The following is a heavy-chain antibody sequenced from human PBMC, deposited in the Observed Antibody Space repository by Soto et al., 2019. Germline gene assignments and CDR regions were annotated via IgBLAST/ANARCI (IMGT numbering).Heavy chain of an antibody. CDR1: GFNVNSVY. CDR3: TRDGRGLGRLSLFEY. CDR2: IYSGATT. D-gene: IGHD2-21*02. V-gene: IGHV3-53*01. Sequence: EVQLVASGGGLIHHWVTLRLSCAACGFNVNSVYMNWVRQTPGKGLEWVASIYSGATTYYSDSVRGRFTISSDKAKHTLYFQLSSLRIEDTAVYYCTRDGRGLGRLSLFEYWGQGVLVTVSS. J-gene: IGHJ4*02.